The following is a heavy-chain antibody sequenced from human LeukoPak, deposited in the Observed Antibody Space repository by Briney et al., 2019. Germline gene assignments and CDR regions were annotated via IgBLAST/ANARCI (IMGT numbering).Heavy chain of an antibody. J-gene: IGHJ4*02. Sequence: GESLKISCKGSGYSFATYWIGWVRQMPGKGLEWMGIIYPGDSDTRYNPSFQGQVIISVDKSISTAYLQWSSLKASDTAMYYCASGQTWLQLSDIQWWGQGTLVTVSS. V-gene: IGHV5-51*01. CDR2: IYPGDSDT. CDR3: ASGQTWLQLSDIQW. CDR1: GYSFATYW. D-gene: IGHD5-18*01.